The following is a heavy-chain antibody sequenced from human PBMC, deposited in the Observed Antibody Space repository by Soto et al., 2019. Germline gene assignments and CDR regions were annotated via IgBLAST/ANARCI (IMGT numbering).Heavy chain of an antibody. CDR3: ARTHTPRYCSGGSCYSKRNWFDP. V-gene: IGHV4-34*01. CDR2: INHSGST. D-gene: IGHD2-15*01. J-gene: IGHJ5*02. Sequence: SETLSLTCAVYGGSFSGYYWSWIRQPPGKGLEWIGEINHSGSTNYNPSLKSRVTISVDTSRNQFSLKLSSVTAADTAVYYCARTHTPRYCSGGSCYSKRNWFDPWGQGTLVTVSS. CDR1: GGSFSGYY.